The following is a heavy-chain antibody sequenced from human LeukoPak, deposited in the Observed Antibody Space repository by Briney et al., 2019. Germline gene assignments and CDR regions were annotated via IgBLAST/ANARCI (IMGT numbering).Heavy chain of an antibody. V-gene: IGHV3-30*04. CDR3: ARGLFRDSSSWYGY. Sequence: GGSLRLSCAASGFSFSNYPMQWVRQAPGKGLEWVATISYDGSSRYSAASVKGRFTISRDNSKNTLSLQMNSLRVEDTAVYYCARGLFRDSSSWYGYWGQGTLVTVSS. D-gene: IGHD6-13*01. CDR2: ISYDGSSR. CDR1: GFSFSNYP. J-gene: IGHJ4*02.